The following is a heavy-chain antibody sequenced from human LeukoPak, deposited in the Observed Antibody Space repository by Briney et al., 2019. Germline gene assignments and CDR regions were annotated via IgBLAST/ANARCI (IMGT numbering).Heavy chain of an antibody. J-gene: IGHJ5*02. V-gene: IGHV1-2*02. Sequence: ASVKVSCKASGYSFADYYMRWVRQAPGQGLEWMGWIKPNSGDTRSAQKFQGRVTMTRDTSISTAYMELSSLRYDDTAVYYCATNILVRDIINWFGPWGQGTLVTVSS. CDR2: IKPNSGDT. D-gene: IGHD3-10*01. CDR3: ATNILVRDIINWFGP. CDR1: GYSFADYY.